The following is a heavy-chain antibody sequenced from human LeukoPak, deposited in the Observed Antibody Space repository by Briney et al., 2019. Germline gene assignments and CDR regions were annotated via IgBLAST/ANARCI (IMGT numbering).Heavy chain of an antibody. CDR2: IKQDGSEK. D-gene: IGHD5-12*01. Sequence: GGSLRLSCAASGFTFSSYWMSWVRQAPGKGLEWVANIKQDGSEKYYVDSVKGRFTISRDSAKNSLYLQMNSLRAEDTAVYYCARGRYADGGYDIYYYYYYMDVWGKGTTVTVSS. CDR3: ARGRYADGGYDIYYYYYYMDV. V-gene: IGHV3-7*01. CDR1: GFTFSSYW. J-gene: IGHJ6*03.